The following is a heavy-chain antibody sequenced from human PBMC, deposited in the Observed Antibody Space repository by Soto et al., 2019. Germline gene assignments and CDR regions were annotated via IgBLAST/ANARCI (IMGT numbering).Heavy chain of an antibody. CDR2: IIPILGIA. CDR1: GGTFSSYT. D-gene: IGHD7-27*01. V-gene: IGHV1-69*08. CDR3: ARDLRNSGFDY. J-gene: IGHJ4*02. Sequence: QVQLVQSGAEVQKPGSSVKVSCKASGGTFSSYTISWVRQAPGQGLEWMGRIIPILGIANYAQKFQGRVTITADKSTSTAYMELSSLRSEDTAVYYCARDLRNSGFDYWGQGTLVTVSS.